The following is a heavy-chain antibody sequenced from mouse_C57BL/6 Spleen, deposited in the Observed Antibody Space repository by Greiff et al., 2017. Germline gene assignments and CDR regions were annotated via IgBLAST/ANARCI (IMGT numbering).Heavy chain of an antibody. V-gene: IGHV10-3*01. D-gene: IGHD2-1*01. J-gene: IGHJ4*01. Sequence: EVQLVESGGGLVQPKGSLKLSCAASGFTFNTYAMHWVRQAPGKGLEWVARIRKKSSNYATYYADSVKDRFTISRDDSQSMLYLQMNNLKTEDTAMYYCVRDLLNAMDYWGQGTSVTVSS. CDR3: VRDLLNAMDY. CDR1: GFTFNTYA. CDR2: IRKKSSNYAT.